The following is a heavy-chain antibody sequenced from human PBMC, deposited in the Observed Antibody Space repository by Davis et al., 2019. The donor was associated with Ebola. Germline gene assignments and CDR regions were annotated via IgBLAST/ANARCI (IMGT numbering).Heavy chain of an antibody. J-gene: IGHJ2*01. Sequence: GESLKISCAASGFTFSSYAMHWVRQAPGKGLEWVAVISYDGSNKYYADSVKGRFTISRDNSKNTLYLQMNSLRAEDTAVYYCARDASEFYYDSSGYFSFGRYNYWYFDLWGRGTLVTVSS. CDR2: ISYDGSNK. V-gene: IGHV3-30*04. CDR3: ARDASEFYYDSSGYFSFGRYNYWYFDL. D-gene: IGHD3-22*01. CDR1: GFTFSSYA.